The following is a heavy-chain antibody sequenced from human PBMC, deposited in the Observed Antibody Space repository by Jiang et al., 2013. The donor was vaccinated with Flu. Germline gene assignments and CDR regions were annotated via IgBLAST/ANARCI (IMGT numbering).Heavy chain of an antibody. V-gene: IGHV4-59*12. CDR2: IHNSGST. CDR3: AREPETYYYDSSGYYFFDY. D-gene: IGHD3-22*01. Sequence: GLVKPSETLSLTCTVSGASISSIYWSWIRQPPGKGLELIGYIHNSGSTNYKPSLKSRVTISIDTSKNQFSLKLSSVTAADTAVYYCAREPETYYYDSSGYYFFDYWGQGTLVTVSS. CDR1: GASISSIY. J-gene: IGHJ4*02.